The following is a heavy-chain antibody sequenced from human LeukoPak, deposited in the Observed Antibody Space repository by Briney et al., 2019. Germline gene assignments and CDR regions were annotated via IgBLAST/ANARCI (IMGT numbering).Heavy chain of an antibody. D-gene: IGHD3-3*01. CDR2: INTNTGNP. V-gene: IGHV7-4-1*02. J-gene: IGHJ6*03. Sequence: GASVTVSCKASGGTFSSYAISWVRQAPGQGLEWMGWINTNTGNPTYAQGFTGRFVFSLDTSVSTAYLQISSLKAEDTAVYYCARVALRFLEWLSPNYYYYMDVWGKGTAVTVSS. CDR1: GGTFSSYA. CDR3: ARVALRFLEWLSPNYYYYMDV.